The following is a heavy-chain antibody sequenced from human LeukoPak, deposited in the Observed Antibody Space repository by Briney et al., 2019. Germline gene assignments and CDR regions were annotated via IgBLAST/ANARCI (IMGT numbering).Heavy chain of an antibody. CDR3: ARGIAVAGTFVWFDP. J-gene: IGHJ5*02. CDR2: ISYDGSNK. Sequence: GGSLRLSCAASGFTFSIYDMHWVRQAPGKGLEWVAVISYDGSNKYYADSVKGRFTISRDNSKNTLYLQMNSQRAEDTAVYYCARGIAVAGTFVWFDPWGQGTLVTVSS. CDR1: GFTFSIYD. V-gene: IGHV3-30*03. D-gene: IGHD6-19*01.